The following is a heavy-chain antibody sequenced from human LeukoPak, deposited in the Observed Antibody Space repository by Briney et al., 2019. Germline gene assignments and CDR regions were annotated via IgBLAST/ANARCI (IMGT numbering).Heavy chain of an antibody. V-gene: IGHV3-30*18. CDR1: VFTFSNYG. D-gene: IGHD3-10*01. CDR2: ISLDGSNK. Sequence: PGGSLRLSCAAPVFTFSNYGLQRVRQGRGKGVGGVGVISLDGSNKYYADSVKGRFTISRDNSKNTLYLQMNSLRAEDTAVYYCAKVIGGSGSSRRLVSGMDVWGQGTTVTVSS. CDR3: AKVIGGSGSSRRLVSGMDV. J-gene: IGHJ6*02.